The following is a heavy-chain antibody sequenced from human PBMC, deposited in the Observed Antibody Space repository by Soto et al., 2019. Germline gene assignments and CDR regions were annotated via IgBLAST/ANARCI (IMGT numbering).Heavy chain of an antibody. D-gene: IGHD6-13*01. V-gene: IGHV4-39*07. CDR1: GGSISSSSYY. CDR3: ARGSSSSYSGIDY. J-gene: IGHJ4*02. Sequence: SETLSLPCTVSGGSISSSSYYWGWIRQPPGKGLEWIGSIYYSGSTNYIPSLKSRVTISVDTSKNQFSLKLSSVTAADTAVYYCARGSSSSYSGIDYRGQGTLVTVS. CDR2: IYYSGST.